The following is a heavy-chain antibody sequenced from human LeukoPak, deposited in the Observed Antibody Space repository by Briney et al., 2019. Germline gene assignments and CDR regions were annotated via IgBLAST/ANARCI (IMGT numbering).Heavy chain of an antibody. CDR3: ARGAYGSGSYNWFDP. V-gene: IGHV4-30-2*01. CDR2: IYHSGST. D-gene: IGHD3-10*01. Sequence: PSETLSLTCAVSGGSISSGGYSWSWIRQPPGKGLEWIGYIYHSGSTYYNPSLKSRVTISVDRSKNQFSLKLSSVTAADTAVYYCARGAYGSGSYNWFDPWGQGTLVTVSS. J-gene: IGHJ5*02. CDR1: GGSISSGGYS.